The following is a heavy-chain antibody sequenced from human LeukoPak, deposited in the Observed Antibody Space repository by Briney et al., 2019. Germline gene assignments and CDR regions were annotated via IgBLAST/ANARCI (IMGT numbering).Heavy chain of an antibody. V-gene: IGHV1-2*02. Sequence: ASVKLSCKSSGYTYTVYYMHWWRQAPGQGLEWMEWINPNSGGTNYAQKFQGRVTMTRDTAISTAYMELSRVRSDDTAVYFCARDLTYYYGSGSYYHMDVWGKGTTVSISS. D-gene: IGHD3-10*01. CDR1: GYTYTVYY. J-gene: IGHJ6*03. CDR3: ARDLTYYYGSGSYYHMDV. CDR2: INPNSGGT.